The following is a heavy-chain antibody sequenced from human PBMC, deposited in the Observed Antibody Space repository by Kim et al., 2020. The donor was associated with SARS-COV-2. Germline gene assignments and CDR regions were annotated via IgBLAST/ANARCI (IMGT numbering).Heavy chain of an antibody. Sequence: GGSLRLSCAASGITFSSYWMYWVRQGPGKGLVWVSRINSDGSSISYADSVKGRFTISRDNARNTLYLQMNSLRAEDTAVYYCARDRGYSSPLDYWGRGTL. V-gene: IGHV3-74*01. D-gene: IGHD6-13*01. CDR3: ARDRGYSSPLDY. J-gene: IGHJ4*02. CDR2: INSDGSSI. CDR1: GITFSSYW.